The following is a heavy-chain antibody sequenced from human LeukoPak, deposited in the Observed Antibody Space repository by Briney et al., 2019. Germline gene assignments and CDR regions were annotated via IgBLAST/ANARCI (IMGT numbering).Heavy chain of an antibody. V-gene: IGHV4-61*02. CDR2: IYTSGST. D-gene: IGHD2-21*02. J-gene: IGHJ4*02. Sequence: SETLSLTCTVSGGSISSSSYYWGWIRQPPGKGLEWIGRIYTSGSTNYNPSLKSRVTISVDTSKNQFSLKLSSVTAADTAVYYCARGGYCGGDCYFYYWGQGTLVTVSS. CDR1: GGSISSSSYY. CDR3: ARGGYCGGDCYFYY.